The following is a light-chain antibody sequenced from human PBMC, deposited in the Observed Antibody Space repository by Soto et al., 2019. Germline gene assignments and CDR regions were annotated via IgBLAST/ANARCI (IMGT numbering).Light chain of an antibody. CDR3: AAWDDSLSGPGV. V-gene: IGLV1-47*01. CDR2: RNN. CDR1: SSNIGSNY. Sequence: QSVLTQPPSASGTPGQRGTISCSGSSSNIGSNYVYWYQQLPGTAPKLLIYRNNQRPSGVPDRFSGSKSGTSASLAISGLRSEDEADYYCAAWDDSLSGPGVFGGGTKLTV. J-gene: IGLJ3*02.